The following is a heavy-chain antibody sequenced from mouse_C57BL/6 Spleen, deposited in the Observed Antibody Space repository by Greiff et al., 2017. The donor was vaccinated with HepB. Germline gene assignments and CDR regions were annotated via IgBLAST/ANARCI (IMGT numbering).Heavy chain of an antibody. J-gene: IGHJ3*01. CDR3: ARPLDYYGSSYGFAY. D-gene: IGHD1-1*01. Sequence: EVQLQQSGPVLVKPGASVKMSCKASGYTFTDYYMNWVKQSHGKSLEWIGVINPYNGGTSYNQKFKGKATLTVDKSSSTAYMELNSLTSEDSAVYYCARPLDYYGSSYGFAYWGQGTLVTVSA. V-gene: IGHV1-19*01. CDR2: INPYNGGT. CDR1: GYTFTDYY.